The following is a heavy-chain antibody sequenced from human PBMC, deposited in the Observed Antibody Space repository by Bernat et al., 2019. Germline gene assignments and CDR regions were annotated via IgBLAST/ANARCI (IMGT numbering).Heavy chain of an antibody. D-gene: IGHD3-22*01. CDR3: AKEKHSNTYYYVVDFDY. CDR1: GFTFSRYA. Sequence: EVQLLESGGGLVQPGGSLRISCAASGFTFSRYAMSWVRQAPGKGLEWVSAISGSGCSTNYADSVKGRFTISRDNSKNTLYLHMNSLRAEDTAEYYCAKEKHSNTYYYVVDFDYWGQGTLVTVSS. V-gene: IGHV3-23*01. CDR2: ISGSGCST. J-gene: IGHJ4*02.